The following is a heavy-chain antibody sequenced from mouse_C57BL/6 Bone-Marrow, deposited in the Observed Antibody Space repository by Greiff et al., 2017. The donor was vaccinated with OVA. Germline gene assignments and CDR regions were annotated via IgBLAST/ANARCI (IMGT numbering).Heavy chain of an antibody. J-gene: IGHJ2*01. CDR2: IDPSDSYT. D-gene: IGHD4-1*01. V-gene: IGHV1-69*01. Sequence: VQLQQPGAELVMPGASVKLSCKASGYTFTSYWMHWVKQRPGQGLEWIGEIDPSDSYTNYNQKFKGKSTLTVDKSSSTAYMQLSSLTSEDSAVYYCARRTGFDYWGQGTTLTVSS. CDR1: GYTFTSYW. CDR3: ARRTGFDY.